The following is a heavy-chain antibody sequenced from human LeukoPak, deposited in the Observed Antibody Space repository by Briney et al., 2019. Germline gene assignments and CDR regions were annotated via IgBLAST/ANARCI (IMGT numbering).Heavy chain of an antibody. Sequence: SETLSLTCAVYGGSFSGYYWSWVRQPARKGLEWIGRIYSSGSTNYNPSLKSRVTMSLDTSKNQFSLKLSSVTAADTAVYYCARRVPDSRMVRGVGRYYYFDYWGQGTLVTVSS. D-gene: IGHD3-10*01. CDR1: GGSFSGYY. V-gene: IGHV4-59*10. CDR3: ARRVPDSRMVRGVGRYYYFDY. J-gene: IGHJ4*02. CDR2: IYSSGST.